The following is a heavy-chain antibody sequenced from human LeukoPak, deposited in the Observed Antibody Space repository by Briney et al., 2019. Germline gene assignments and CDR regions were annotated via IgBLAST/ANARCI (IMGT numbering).Heavy chain of an antibody. V-gene: IGHV1-2*02. J-gene: IGHJ6*02. D-gene: IGHD3-22*01. CDR1: GYTFTGYY. CDR3: ARPLDYYDSSGYYWDGMDV. CDR2: INPNSGGT. Sequence: GASVKVSCKASGYTFTGYYMHWVRQAPGQGLEWMGWINPNSGGTNYAQKFEGRVTMTRDTSIRTAYMEMSRLRSDDTAVYYCARPLDYYDSSGYYWDGMDVWGQGTTVTVSS.